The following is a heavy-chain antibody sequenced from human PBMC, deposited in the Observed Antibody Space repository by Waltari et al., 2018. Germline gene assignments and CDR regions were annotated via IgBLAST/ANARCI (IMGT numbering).Heavy chain of an antibody. CDR3: AKSIAARRHYYYGMDV. CDR2: INHSGST. J-gene: IGHJ6*02. CDR1: GGSFSGYY. V-gene: IGHV4-34*01. D-gene: IGHD6-6*01. Sequence: QVQLQQWGAGLLKPSETLSLTCAVYGGSFSGYYWSWIRQPPGKGLEWIGEINHSGSTNYNPSLKSRVTISVDTSKNQFSLKLSSVTAADTAVYYCAKSIAARRHYYYGMDVWGQGTTVTVSS.